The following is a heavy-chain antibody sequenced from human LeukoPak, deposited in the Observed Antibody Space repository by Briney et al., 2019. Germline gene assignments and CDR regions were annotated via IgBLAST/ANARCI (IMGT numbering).Heavy chain of an antibody. J-gene: IGHJ6*02. CDR1: GFTFSSSA. Sequence: PRASLRLACAVSGFTFSSSAMSSVRPPPGKGREWVSSISGSGSSTYYADSEKRRFTIPRNNSKNTLYLQMTSLRAEDTAVYSCASRRYSSSKGAYYGMDVWGQGTTVTVSS. CDR3: ASRRYSSSKGAYYGMDV. CDR2: ISGSGSST. V-gene: IGHV3-23*01. D-gene: IGHD6-6*01.